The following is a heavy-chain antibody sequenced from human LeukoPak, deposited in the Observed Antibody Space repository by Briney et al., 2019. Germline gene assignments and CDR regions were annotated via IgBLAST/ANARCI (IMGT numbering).Heavy chain of an antibody. V-gene: IGHV3-30*18. D-gene: IGHD5-24*01. J-gene: IGHJ4*02. Sequence: GSLRLSCAASGFTFSSYGMHWVRQAPGKGLEWVAVISYDGSNKYYADSVKGRFTISRDNSKNTLYLQMNSLRAEDTAVYYCAKARDGYNDYWGQGTLVTVSS. CDR2: ISYDGSNK. CDR3: AKARDGYNDY. CDR1: GFTFSSYG.